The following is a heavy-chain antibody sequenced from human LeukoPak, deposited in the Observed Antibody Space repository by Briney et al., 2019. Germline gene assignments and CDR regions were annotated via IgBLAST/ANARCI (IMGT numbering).Heavy chain of an antibody. CDR1: GGSFSGYY. J-gene: IGHJ5*02. CDR2: INHSGST. CDR3: ARSSSTRLNWYDP. Sequence: SETLSLTCAVYGGSFSGYYWSWIRQPPGKGLEWIGEINHSGSTNYNPSLKSRVTISVDTSKNQFSLKLSSVTAADTAVYYCARSSSTRLNWYDPWGQGTLVTVSS. V-gene: IGHV4-34*01. D-gene: IGHD2-2*01.